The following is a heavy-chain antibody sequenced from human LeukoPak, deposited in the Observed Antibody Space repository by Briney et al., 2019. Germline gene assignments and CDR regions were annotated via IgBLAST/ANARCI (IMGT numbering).Heavy chain of an antibody. CDR1: GYTFTSYG. CDR2: ISAYNGNT. J-gene: IGHJ4*02. V-gene: IGHV1-18*01. Sequence: GASVKVSCKASGYTFTSYGISWVRQAPGQGLEWMGWISAYNGNTNYAQKFQGRVTMTRDTSTSTVYMELSSLRSEDTAVYYCARGLYHFDYWGQGTLVTVSS. D-gene: IGHD3-16*02. CDR3: ARGLYHFDY.